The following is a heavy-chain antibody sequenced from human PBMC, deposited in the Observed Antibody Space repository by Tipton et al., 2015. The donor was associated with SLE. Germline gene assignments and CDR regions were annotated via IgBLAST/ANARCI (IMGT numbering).Heavy chain of an antibody. CDR2: ISYDGSNK. CDR3: VRGDLYYFDY. V-gene: IGHV3-30*04. Sequence: SLRLSCAASGFTFSSYAMHWVRQAPGKGLEWVAVISYDGSNKYYADSVKGRFTISRDNSKNTLYLQMNSLRAEDTAVYFCVRGDLYYFDYWGQGTLVTVSS. J-gene: IGHJ4*02. CDR1: GFTFSSYA. D-gene: IGHD3-16*01.